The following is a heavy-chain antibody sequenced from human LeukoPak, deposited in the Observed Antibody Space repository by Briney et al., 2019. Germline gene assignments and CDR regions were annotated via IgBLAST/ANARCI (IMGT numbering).Heavy chain of an antibody. J-gene: IGHJ5*02. CDR3: ARGGDYGDYGWFDP. D-gene: IGHD4-17*01. CDR1: GFTFSSYW. V-gene: IGHV3-7*03. Sequence: GGSLRLSCAASGFTFSSYWMSWVRQAPGKGLEWVANIKQDGSEKYYVDSVKGRFTISRDNAKNSLYLQMNSLRAEDTAVYYCARGGDYGDYGWFDPWGQGTLVTVSS. CDR2: IKQDGSEK.